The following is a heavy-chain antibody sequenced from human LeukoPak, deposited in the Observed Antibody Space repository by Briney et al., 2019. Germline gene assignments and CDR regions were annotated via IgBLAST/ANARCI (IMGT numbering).Heavy chain of an antibody. CDR1: GFXVSSNY. CDR2: IYSGGST. D-gene: IGHD6-13*01. Sequence: PGRSLRLSCAASGFXVSSNYMSWVRQAPGRGLEWVSVIYSGGSTYYADSVKGRFTISRDNSKNTLYLQMNSLRAEDTAVYYCARAPAAAGLFDYWGQGTLITVSS. V-gene: IGHV3-66*01. CDR3: ARAPAAAGLFDY. J-gene: IGHJ4*02.